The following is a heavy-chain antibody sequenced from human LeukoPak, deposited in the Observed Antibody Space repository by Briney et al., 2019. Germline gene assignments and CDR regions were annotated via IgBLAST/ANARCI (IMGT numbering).Heavy chain of an antibody. J-gene: IGHJ3*02. CDR1: GGSISSGGYY. V-gene: IGHV4-31*03. CDR3: ARDAGYSGYDFAFDI. D-gene: IGHD5-12*01. CDR2: IYYSGST. Sequence: PSQTLSLTCTVSGGSISSGGYYWSWIRQHPGKGLEWIGYIYYSGSTYYNPSLKSRVTISVDTSKDQFSLKLSSVTAADTAVYYCARDAGYSGYDFAFDIWGQGTMVTVSS.